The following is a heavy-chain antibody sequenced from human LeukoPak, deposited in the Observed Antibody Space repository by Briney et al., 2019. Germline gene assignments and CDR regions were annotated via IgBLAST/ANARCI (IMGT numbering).Heavy chain of an antibody. CDR2: IYYSGST. CDR1: GASISDYY. Sequence: PSETLSLTCTVSGASISDYYWSWMRQPPGKGLEWIGCIYYSGSTDCNPSLKSRVTISVDMSKNQFSLKLSSVTAADTAVYYCVRHSSDWNIDSWGQGTLVAVSS. V-gene: IGHV4-59*08. D-gene: IGHD6-19*01. J-gene: IGHJ4*02. CDR3: VRHSSDWNIDS.